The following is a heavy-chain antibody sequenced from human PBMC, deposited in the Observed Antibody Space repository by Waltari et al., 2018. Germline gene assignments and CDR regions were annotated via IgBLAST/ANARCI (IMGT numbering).Heavy chain of an antibody. J-gene: IGHJ6*03. CDR3: ANGAPRYYYYSMDV. CDR1: GFTFDDYA. Sequence: EVQLVESGGGLVQPGRSLRLSCAASGFTFDDYAMHWVRQAPGKGLEWVSGISWNSGRIGYADSVKGRLTSSTDNAKNSLYLQLNSLTAEDMALYYCANGAPRYYYYSMDVWGKGTTVTISS. CDR2: ISWNSGRI. V-gene: IGHV3-9*03.